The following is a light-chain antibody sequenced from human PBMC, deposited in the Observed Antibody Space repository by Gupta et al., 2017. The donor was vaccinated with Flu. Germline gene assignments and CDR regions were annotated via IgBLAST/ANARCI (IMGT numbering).Light chain of an antibody. V-gene: IGKV2-28*01. CDR1: QSLLYSNGYSY. J-gene: IGKJ4*01. CDR3: RQALQTPLT. CDR2: LGS. Sequence: DVVMTQSPLSLPVTPGEPASISCRSSQSLLYSNGYSYLDWYLQKPGQSPQLLIYLGSNRASGVPDRFSGSGSGTDFTLKISRVEAEDVGVYYCRQALQTPLTFGGGTKVEIK.